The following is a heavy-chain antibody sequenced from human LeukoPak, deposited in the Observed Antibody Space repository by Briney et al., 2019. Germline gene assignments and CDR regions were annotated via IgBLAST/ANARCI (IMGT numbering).Heavy chain of an antibody. D-gene: IGHD6-19*01. J-gene: IGHJ6*02. V-gene: IGHV3-72*01. CDR1: GFTFSDHY. Sequence: GGSLRLSCAASGFTFSDHYMDWVRQAPGEGLEWVGRTRNKAYRYTTEYAASVKGRFTISRDDSKNSMYLQMNSLKSEDTAVYYCTREVAVAGIYYYGLDVWGQGTTVIVSS. CDR2: TRNKAYRYTT. CDR3: TREVAVAGIYYYGLDV.